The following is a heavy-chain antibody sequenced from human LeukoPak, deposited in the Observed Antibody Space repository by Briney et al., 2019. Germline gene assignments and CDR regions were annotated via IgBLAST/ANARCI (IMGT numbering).Heavy chain of an antibody. CDR3: AHGSMYQLDY. D-gene: IGHD2-2*01. J-gene: IGHJ4*02. CDR2: ISGSGGST. V-gene: IGHV3-23*01. CDR1: GFTFSSYA. Sequence: GGSLRLSCAASGFTFSSYAMSWVRQAPGKGLGWVSAISGSGGSTYYADSVKGRFTISRDNSKNTLYLQMNSLRAEDTAVYYCAHGSMYQLDYWGQETLVTVSS.